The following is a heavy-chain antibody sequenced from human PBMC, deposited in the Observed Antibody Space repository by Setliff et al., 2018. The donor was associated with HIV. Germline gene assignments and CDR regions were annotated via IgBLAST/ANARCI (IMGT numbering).Heavy chain of an antibody. Sequence: ETLSLTCAVYGASIGDSNSYWGWIRQPPGKRLEWLGSIYQSGSTSYNPSLSSRLTISVDTSKNQFSLKLSSVTAADTAVYYCARLDVDIAMAPDYWGQGMLVTVSS. CDR1: GASIGDSNSY. D-gene: IGHD5-18*01. CDR3: ARLDVDIAMAPDY. J-gene: IGHJ4*02. V-gene: IGHV4-39*01. CDR2: IYQSGST.